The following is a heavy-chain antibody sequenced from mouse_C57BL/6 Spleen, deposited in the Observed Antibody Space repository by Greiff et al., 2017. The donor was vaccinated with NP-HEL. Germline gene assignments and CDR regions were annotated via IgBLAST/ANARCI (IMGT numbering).Heavy chain of an antibody. CDR3: ARSPIYDGYYFDY. CDR1: GFSLSTSGMG. J-gene: IGHJ2*01. D-gene: IGHD2-3*01. V-gene: IGHV8-12*01. Sequence: QVTLKESGPGILQSSQTLSLTCSFSGFSLSTSGMGVSWIRQPSGKGLEWLAHIYWDDDKRYNPSLKSRLTISKDTSRNQVFLKITSVDTADTATYYCARSPIYDGYYFDYWGQGTTLTVSS. CDR2: IYWDDDK.